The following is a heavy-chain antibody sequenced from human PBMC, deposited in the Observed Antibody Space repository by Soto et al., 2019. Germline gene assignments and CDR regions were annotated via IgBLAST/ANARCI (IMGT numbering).Heavy chain of an antibody. Sequence: QVQLVQSGAEMKKPGSSVKVSCKASGGTFSSYAISWVRQAPGQGLEWMGGIIPIFGTANYAQKFQGRVTITADESTSTAYMELSSLRSEDTAVYYCARSLAAAGDYYYYGMDVWGQGTTVTVSS. CDR1: GGTFSSYA. CDR3: ARSLAAAGDYYYYGMDV. J-gene: IGHJ6*02. V-gene: IGHV1-69*01. D-gene: IGHD6-13*01. CDR2: IIPIFGTA.